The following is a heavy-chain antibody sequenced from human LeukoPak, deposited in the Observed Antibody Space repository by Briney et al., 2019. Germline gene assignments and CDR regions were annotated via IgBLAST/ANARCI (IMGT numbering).Heavy chain of an antibody. D-gene: IGHD4-11*01. Sequence: ASVKLSCKTSGYTFTSYYIHWVRQAPGQGPEWLGIINPIGGTTHFAQKFQGRVTMTRDTSTTMELSSLGSEDTAVYYCARQQGLQNLNFDYWGQGALVTVSS. CDR1: GYTFTSYY. J-gene: IGHJ4*02. CDR2: INPIGGTT. V-gene: IGHV1-46*01. CDR3: ARQQGLQNLNFDY.